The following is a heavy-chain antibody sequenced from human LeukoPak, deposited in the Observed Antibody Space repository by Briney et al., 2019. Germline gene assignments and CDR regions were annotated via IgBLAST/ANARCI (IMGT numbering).Heavy chain of an antibody. CDR3: AASSQLGSYNWFDP. Sequence: SETLSLTCAVYGASFSDHYWTWIRQPPGKGLEWTGEIDQSRSTKCNPSLKGRVTISLDTSKNQFSLDLTSMTAADTAVYYCAASSQLGSYNWFDPWGQGTPVTVSS. J-gene: IGHJ5*02. V-gene: IGHV4-34*01. CDR2: IDQSRST. D-gene: IGHD1-1*01. CDR1: GASFSDHY.